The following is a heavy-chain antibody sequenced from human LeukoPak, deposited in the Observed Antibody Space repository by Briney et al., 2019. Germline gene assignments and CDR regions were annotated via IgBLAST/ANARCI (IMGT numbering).Heavy chain of an antibody. V-gene: IGHV1-8*01. J-gene: IGHJ4*02. CDR3: ARPDYGSGSYYTY. Sequence: GASVKVSCKASGYTFTSYDINWVRQATGQGLEWMGWMNPNSGDTGYAQKFQGRVTMTRNTSISTAYMELSSLRSEDTAVYYCARPDYGSGSYYTYWGQGTLVTVSS. CDR2: MNPNSGDT. CDR1: GYTFTSYD. D-gene: IGHD3-10*01.